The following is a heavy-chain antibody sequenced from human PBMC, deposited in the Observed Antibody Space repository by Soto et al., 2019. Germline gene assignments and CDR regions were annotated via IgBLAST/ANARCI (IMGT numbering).Heavy chain of an antibody. V-gene: IGHV3-30-3*01. CDR3: ARPLETTEEWLLPGNDY. Sequence: PGGSLRLSCAASGFTFSSYAMHWVRQAPGKGLEWVAVISYDGGNKYYADSVKGRFTISRDNSKNTLYLQMNTLRAEDTAVYYCARPLETTEEWLLPGNDYWGHGTLVTVSS. CDR2: ISYDGGNK. D-gene: IGHD6-19*01. CDR1: GFTFSSYA. J-gene: IGHJ4*01.